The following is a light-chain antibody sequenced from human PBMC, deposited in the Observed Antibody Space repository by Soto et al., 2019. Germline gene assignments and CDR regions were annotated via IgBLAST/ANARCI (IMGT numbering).Light chain of an antibody. CDR3: LQDYSYPRT. CDR1: QDIRSD. V-gene: IGKV1-6*01. Sequence: IQMTQSPSSLSGSVGARVPITCRASQDIRSDLGWYQQRPGKAPKLLSYATSSLQSGVPSRFSGSGPGTDFTLTISSLQPEDFATYYCLQDYSYPRTFGGGTKVDIK. CDR2: ATS. J-gene: IGKJ4*01.